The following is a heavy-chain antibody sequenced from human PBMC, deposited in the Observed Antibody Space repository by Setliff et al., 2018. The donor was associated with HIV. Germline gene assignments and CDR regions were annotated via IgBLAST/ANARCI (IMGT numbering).Heavy chain of an antibody. CDR2: LYYDENT. J-gene: IGHJ4*02. D-gene: IGHD6-19*01. Sequence: SETLSLTCTVSAYSIRNGYYWGWIRQSPGKGLEWIGTLYYDENTYYNPSLKSRVTMSVDTSKNQFSLNLNSVTAADTAVYYCARETIRSGHPSEAGFDFWGQGALVTSPQ. CDR3: ARETIRSGHPSEAGFDF. CDR1: AYSIRNGYY. V-gene: IGHV4-38-2*02.